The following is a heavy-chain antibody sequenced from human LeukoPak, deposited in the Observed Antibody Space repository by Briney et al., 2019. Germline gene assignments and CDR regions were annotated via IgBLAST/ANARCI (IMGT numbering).Heavy chain of an antibody. J-gene: IGHJ4*02. CDR1: GGSISSYY. CDR3: ARGRVVAGTPGQNSWDY. V-gene: IGHV4-4*07. Sequence: SETLSLTCTVSGGSISSYYWNWIRQPAGKGLEWIGRLHTSGSTNYNPSLKSRVTMSVDTSKNQFSLKLSSVTAADTAVYYCARGRVVAGTPGQNSWDYWGQGTLVTVSS. CDR2: LHTSGST. D-gene: IGHD6-19*01.